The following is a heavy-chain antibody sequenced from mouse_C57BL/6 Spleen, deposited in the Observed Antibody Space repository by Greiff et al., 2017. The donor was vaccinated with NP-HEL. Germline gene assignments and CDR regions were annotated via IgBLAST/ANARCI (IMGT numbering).Heavy chain of an antibody. CDR3: ARYYDHDRDYFDY. D-gene: IGHD2-4*01. V-gene: IGHV1-80*01. CDR2: GDGDT. J-gene: IGHJ2*01. Sequence: GDGDTNYNGKFKGKATLTADKSSSTAYMQLSSLTSEDSAVYFCARYYDHDRDYFDYWGQGTTLTVSS.